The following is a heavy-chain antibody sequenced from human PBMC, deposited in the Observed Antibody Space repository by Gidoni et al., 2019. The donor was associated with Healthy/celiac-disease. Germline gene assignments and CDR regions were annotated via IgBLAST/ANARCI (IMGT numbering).Heavy chain of an antibody. D-gene: IGHD1-1*01. V-gene: IGHV3-9*01. J-gene: IGHJ3*02. CDR1: GFTFDDYA. Sequence: VQLVESGGGLVQPGWSLRLSCAASGFTFDDYAMHWVRQAPGKGLEWVSGISWNSGSIGYADSVKGRFTISRDNAKNSLYLQMNSLRAEDTALYYCAKGKVNWNDVGDAFDIWGQGTMVTVSS. CDR2: ISWNSGSI. CDR3: AKGKVNWNDVGDAFDI.